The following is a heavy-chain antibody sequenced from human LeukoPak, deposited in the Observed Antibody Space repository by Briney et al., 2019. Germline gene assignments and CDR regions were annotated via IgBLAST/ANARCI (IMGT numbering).Heavy chain of an antibody. CDR2: IYPGDSDT. J-gene: IGHJ3*02. CDR3: ARPVALDGSGSYLDAFDI. CDR1: GYTFASYW. V-gene: IGHV5-51*01. D-gene: IGHD3-10*01. Sequence: GESLKISCKGSGYTFASYWIAWVRQMPGKGLEWMGIIYPGDSDTRYSPSFQGQVTISADKSISTAYLQWSSLKASDTAMYYCARPVALDGSGSYLDAFDIWGQGTMVTVSS.